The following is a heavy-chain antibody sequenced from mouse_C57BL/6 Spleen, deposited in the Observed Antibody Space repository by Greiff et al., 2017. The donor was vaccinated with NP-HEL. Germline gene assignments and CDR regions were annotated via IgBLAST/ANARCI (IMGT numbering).Heavy chain of an antibody. J-gene: IGHJ4*01. D-gene: IGHD1-1*01. Sequence: EVNLVESGEGLVKPGGSLKLSCAASGFTFSSYAMSWVRQTPEKRLECVAYISSGGDYIYSADTVKGRFTISRDNARNTLYLQMSSLKSEDTAMYYCTRGSYYYGSSLYAMDYWGQGTSVTVSS. V-gene: IGHV5-9-1*02. CDR1: GFTFSSYA. CDR2: ISSGGDYI. CDR3: TRGSYYYGSSLYAMDY.